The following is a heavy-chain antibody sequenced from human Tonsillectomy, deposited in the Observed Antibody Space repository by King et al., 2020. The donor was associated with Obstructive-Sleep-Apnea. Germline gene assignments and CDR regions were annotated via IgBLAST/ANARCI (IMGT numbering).Heavy chain of an antibody. CDR3: AKCASAVIPAAIDS. Sequence: EVQLVESGGGLVKPGRSLRLSCAASGFTFGDFAMHWVRQAPRKGLEWVAGITWDSGTLAYADSIKGRFTISRDNDKNSFFLQMNSLRTEDSAVYYCAKCASAVIPAAIDSWGQGTLVTVSA. D-gene: IGHD2-2*01. CDR1: GFTFGDFA. CDR2: ITWDSGTL. V-gene: IGHV3-9*01. J-gene: IGHJ5*01.